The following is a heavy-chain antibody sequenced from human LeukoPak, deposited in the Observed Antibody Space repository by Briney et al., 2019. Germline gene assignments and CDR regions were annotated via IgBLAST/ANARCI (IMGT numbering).Heavy chain of an antibody. Sequence: GASVKVSCKASGYTFTGYFMHWVRQAPGQGLEWMGWINPNSGGTNYAQRFQGRVTMTRDTSISTAYMELSRLRCDDTAVYYCARGGCSGGSCYSSWFDPWGQGTLVTVSS. CDR2: INPNSGGT. CDR1: GYTFTGYF. CDR3: ARGGCSGGSCYSSWFDP. V-gene: IGHV1-2*02. J-gene: IGHJ5*02. D-gene: IGHD2-15*01.